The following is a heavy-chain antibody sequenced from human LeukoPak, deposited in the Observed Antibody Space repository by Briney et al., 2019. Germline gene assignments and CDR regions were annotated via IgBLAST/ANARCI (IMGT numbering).Heavy chain of an antibody. V-gene: IGHV1-2*02. J-gene: IGHJ4*02. CDR2: INPNSGGT. Sequence: ASVKVSCKASRYTFTGYYMHWVRQATGQGLEWMGWINPNSGGTNYAQKFQGRVTMTRDTSISTAYMELSRLRSDDTAVYYCARDSGLITMVRGVIIHWGQGTLVTVPS. D-gene: IGHD3-10*01. CDR1: RYTFTGYY. CDR3: ARDSGLITMVRGVIIH.